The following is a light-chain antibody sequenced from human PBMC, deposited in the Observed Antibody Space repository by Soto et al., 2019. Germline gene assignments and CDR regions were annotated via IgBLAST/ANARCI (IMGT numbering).Light chain of an antibody. Sequence: QSALTQPASVSGSLGQSITISCTGTSSDVGGYNYVSWYQHHPGKDPKVVIFEVTKRPSGVSSRFSGYKSGNTASLTVSGLQAEDEGDYYCSSFTSSSTVLFGGGTKVTVL. CDR1: SSDVGGYNY. J-gene: IGLJ2*01. CDR2: EVT. V-gene: IGLV2-14*01. CDR3: SSFTSSSTVL.